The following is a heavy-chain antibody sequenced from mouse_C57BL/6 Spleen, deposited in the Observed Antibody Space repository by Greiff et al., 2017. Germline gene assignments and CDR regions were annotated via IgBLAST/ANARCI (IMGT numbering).Heavy chain of an antibody. CDR2: INPSSGYT. CDR3: ARLGDVDY. J-gene: IGHJ2*01. Sequence: QVHVKQSGAELARPGASVKMSCKASGYTFTSYTMHWVKQRPGQGLEWIGYINPSSGYTKYNQKFKDKATLTADKSSSTAYMQLSSLTSEDSAVYYCARLGDVDYWGQGTTLTVSS. V-gene: IGHV1-4*01. CDR1: GYTFTSYT. D-gene: IGHD3-3*01.